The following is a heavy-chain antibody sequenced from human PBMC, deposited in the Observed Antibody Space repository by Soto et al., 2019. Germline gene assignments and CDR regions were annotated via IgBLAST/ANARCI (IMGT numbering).Heavy chain of an antibody. D-gene: IGHD2-21*02. J-gene: IGHJ4*02. V-gene: IGHV1-3*01. Sequence: GASVKVSCKACGDTFTSYAMHWVRQAPGQRLEWMGWINAGNGNTKYSQKFQGRVTITRDTSASTAYMELSSLRSEDTAVYYCARSIVVVTALDYWGQGTLVTVSS. CDR3: ARSIVVVTALDY. CDR1: GDTFTSYA. CDR2: INAGNGNT.